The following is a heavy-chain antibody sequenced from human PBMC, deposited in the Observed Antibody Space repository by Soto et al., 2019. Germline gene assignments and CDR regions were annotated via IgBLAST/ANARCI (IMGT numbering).Heavy chain of an antibody. CDR2: INSDGSSI. CDR1: GFTFSTYW. D-gene: IGHD2-15*01. CDR3: GRGCSGGSCYSTT. J-gene: IGHJ5*02. Sequence: EVQLVESGGGLVQPGGSLRLSCAASGFTFSTYWMHWVRQAPGKGLVWVSRINSDGSSITYADSVKGRFTISRDNAKNMLYRQMNSLRAEDTAVYYCGRGCSGGSCYSTTWGQGTLVTVSS. V-gene: IGHV3-74*01.